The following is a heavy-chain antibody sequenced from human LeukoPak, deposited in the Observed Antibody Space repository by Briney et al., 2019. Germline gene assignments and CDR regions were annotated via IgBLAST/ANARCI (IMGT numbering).Heavy chain of an antibody. J-gene: IGHJ6*02. D-gene: IGHD3-3*01. CDR3: ARDINRDYDFWSGYYSPYGMDV. CDR1: GFTFSSYS. V-gene: IGHV3-21*01. CDR2: ISSSSSYI. Sequence: PGGSLRLSCAASGFTFSSYSMNWVRQAPGKGLEWVSSISSSSSYIYYADSVKGRFTISRDNAKNSLYLQMNSLRAEDTAVYYCARDINRDYDFWSGYYSPYGMDVWGQGTTVTVSS.